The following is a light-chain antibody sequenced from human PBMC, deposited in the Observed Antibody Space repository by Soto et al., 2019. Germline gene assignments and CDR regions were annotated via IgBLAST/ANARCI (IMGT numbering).Light chain of an antibody. CDR2: DAS. J-gene: IGKJ4*01. CDR1: QSVSDY. CDR3: QQRVNWPPT. V-gene: IGKV3-11*01. Sequence: EVVLTQSPASLSLSPGDRATLSCRADQSVSDYLSCYQQKPGQPPRLLFFDASSRATGVPHRFSAGGSGTDFTLIISSLQPEDFAVYYCQQRVNWPPTFGGGTKVEI.